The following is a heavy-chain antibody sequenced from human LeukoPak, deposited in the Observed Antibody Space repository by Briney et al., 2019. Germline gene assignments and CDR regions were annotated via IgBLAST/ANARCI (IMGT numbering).Heavy chain of an antibody. V-gene: IGHV3-21*01. CDR1: GFTFSTYS. CDR2: ISTSSSYI. D-gene: IGHD6-13*01. CDR3: ARAMMTSAGGVFDS. J-gene: IGHJ4*02. Sequence: GGSLRLSCAASGFTFSTYSMHWVRQAPGKGLEWVSSISTSSSYIYYADSVKGRFTISRDNAKNSLFLQMSGLRAEDTAVYYCARAMMTSAGGVFDSWGQGTLVTVSS.